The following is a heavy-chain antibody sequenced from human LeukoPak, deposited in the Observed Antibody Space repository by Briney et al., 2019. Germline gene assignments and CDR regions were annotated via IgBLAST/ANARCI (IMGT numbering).Heavy chain of an antibody. CDR1: GYTFTSYA. J-gene: IGHJ4*02. V-gene: IGHV1-3*03. CDR3: ATDAYYDSSGYPQDY. Sequence: ASVKVSCKASGYTFTSYAMHWVRQAPGQRLEWMGWINTGNGNTKYSQEFQGRVTITRDTSANTAYMELSSLRSEDMAVYYCATDAYYDSSGYPQDYWGQGTLVTVSS. D-gene: IGHD3-22*01. CDR2: INTGNGNT.